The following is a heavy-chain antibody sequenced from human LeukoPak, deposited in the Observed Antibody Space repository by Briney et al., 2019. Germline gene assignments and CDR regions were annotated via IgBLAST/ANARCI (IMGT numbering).Heavy chain of an antibody. CDR1: GFTFSSYG. Sequence: GGSLRLSCAASGFTFSSYGINWVRQAPGKGLEWVSVIYGGGSTYYADSVKGRFTISRDTPKNTLYLQMNSLRVEDTAVYYCASWPVGWYGEDSWGQGTLVTVSS. J-gene: IGHJ4*02. D-gene: IGHD6-19*01. V-gene: IGHV3-53*01. CDR3: ASWPVGWYGEDS. CDR2: IYGGGST.